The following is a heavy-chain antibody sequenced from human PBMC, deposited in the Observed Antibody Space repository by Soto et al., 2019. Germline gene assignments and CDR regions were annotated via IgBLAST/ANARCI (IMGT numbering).Heavy chain of an antibody. CDR2: ISSSSSYI. D-gene: IGHD3-3*01. CDR1: GFTFSSYS. Sequence: GGSLRLSCAASGFTFSSYSMNWVRQAPGKGLEWVSSISSSSSYIYYADSVKGRFTISRDNAKNSLYLQMNSLRAEDTAVYYCARGSLLFFGPTFNWFAPWGQGTLVTVSS. J-gene: IGHJ5*02. V-gene: IGHV3-21*01. CDR3: ARGSLLFFGPTFNWFAP.